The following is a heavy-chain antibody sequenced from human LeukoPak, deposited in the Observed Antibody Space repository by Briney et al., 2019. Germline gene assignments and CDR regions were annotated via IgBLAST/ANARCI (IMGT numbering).Heavy chain of an antibody. CDR2: IYYSGST. CDR3: VREGGAHCTNGVCYLFDY. Sequence: SETLSLTCTVSGGSLSSYYCSWIRQPPGKGLEWIGYIYYSGSTNYNPSLKSRVTISVDTSKNQFSLKLSSVTAADTAVYYCVREGGAHCTNGVCYLFDYWDQGTLVTVSS. J-gene: IGHJ4*02. D-gene: IGHD2-8*01. V-gene: IGHV4-59*01. CDR1: GGSLSSYY.